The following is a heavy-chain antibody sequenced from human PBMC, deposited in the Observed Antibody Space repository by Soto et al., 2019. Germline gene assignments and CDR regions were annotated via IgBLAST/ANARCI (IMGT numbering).Heavy chain of an antibody. V-gene: IGHV3-23*01. CDR1: GFTFSSFA. J-gene: IGHJ4*02. CDR2: INDSGGST. CDR3: ARRRDASGSYFDS. Sequence: GGSLRLSCAACGFTFSSFAMSWVRQAPGKGLEWVSGINDSGGSTYSADSVKGRFTISRDNSKNTLYLQMNSLRADDTAVYYCARRRDASGSYFDSWSQGTLVTVSS. D-gene: IGHD3-10*01.